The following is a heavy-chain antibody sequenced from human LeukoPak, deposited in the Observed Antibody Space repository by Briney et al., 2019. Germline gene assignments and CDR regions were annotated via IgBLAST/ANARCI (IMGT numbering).Heavy chain of an antibody. CDR3: TRHGYDSSDYYATLDY. V-gene: IGHV3-73*01. Sequence: PGGSLRLACAASGFTFSGSAKHWVRQASGKGLEWVGRIRSKANSYATAYAASVKGRFTISRDDSKNTAYMQMNSLKTEDTAVYYCTRHGYDSSDYYATLDYWGQGTLVTVSS. CDR1: GFTFSGSA. CDR2: IRSKANSYAT. D-gene: IGHD3-22*01. J-gene: IGHJ4*02.